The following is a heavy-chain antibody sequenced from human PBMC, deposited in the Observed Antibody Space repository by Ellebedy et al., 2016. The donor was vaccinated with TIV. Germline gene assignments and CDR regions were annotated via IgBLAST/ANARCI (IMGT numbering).Heavy chain of an antibody. Sequence: GESLKISCAASGFAVSSNDMSWVRQAPGKGLEWVSILYRGCSTYYADFVKGRFSISRDNSKNTLNLQMNSLRAEDTAVYYCANSPPLAFGVNSLDVWGQGTTVTVSS. CDR1: GFAVSSND. CDR2: LYRGCST. D-gene: IGHD4-23*01. CDR3: ANSPPLAFGVNSLDV. J-gene: IGHJ6*02. V-gene: IGHV3-53*01.